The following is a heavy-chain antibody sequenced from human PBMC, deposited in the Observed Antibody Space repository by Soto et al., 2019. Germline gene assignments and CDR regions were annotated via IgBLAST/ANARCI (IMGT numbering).Heavy chain of an antibody. J-gene: IGHJ4*02. Sequence: QVQLVQSGAEVKKPGASVKVSCKASGYTFTSYAMHWVRQAPGQRLERMGWINAGNGNTKYSQKFQRRVTITRDTSASTDDMELSGLRSEDTAVYYCAYPLSPWSGYSTGRFDYWGQGPLVTLSS. CDR3: AYPLSPWSGYSTGRFDY. D-gene: IGHD3-3*01. CDR2: INAGNGNT. CDR1: GYTFTSYA. V-gene: IGHV1-3*01.